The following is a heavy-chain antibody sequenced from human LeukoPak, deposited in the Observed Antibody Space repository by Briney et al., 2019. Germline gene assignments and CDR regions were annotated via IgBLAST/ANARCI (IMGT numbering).Heavy chain of an antibody. Sequence: GGSLRLSCVASGFTFSYYWMHWVRQAPGKGLVWVSRINHDGSSTTYADSVKGRFTISRDNAKNTLYLQMNSLRAEDTAVYYCARAPYSTGRGYYFDYWGQGTLVSVHS. J-gene: IGHJ4*02. CDR3: ARAPYSTGRGYYFDY. D-gene: IGHD2-8*02. CDR2: INHDGSST. CDR1: GFTFSYYW. V-gene: IGHV3-74*01.